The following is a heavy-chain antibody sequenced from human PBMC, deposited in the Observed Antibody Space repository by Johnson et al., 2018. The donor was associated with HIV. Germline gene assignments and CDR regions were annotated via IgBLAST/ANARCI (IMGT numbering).Heavy chain of an antibody. Sequence: QMQVVESGGGLIQPGGSLRLSCAASGFTFTDYQMSWIRQAPGKGLEWVSYISRSGTTIYYADSVQGRFTVSRDNAKNSLYLQMNSLRADDTAVYYCARVLRGYDAYDIWGQGTMVTVSS. CDR1: GFTFTDYQ. J-gene: IGHJ3*02. D-gene: IGHD6-25*01. CDR2: ISRSGTTI. CDR3: ARVLRGYDAYDI. V-gene: IGHV3-11*04.